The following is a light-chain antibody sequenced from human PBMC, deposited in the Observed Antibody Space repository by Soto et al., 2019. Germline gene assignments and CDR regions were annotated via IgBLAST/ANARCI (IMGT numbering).Light chain of an antibody. CDR3: QQRSNWPLT. CDR1: QSVKTK. J-gene: IGKJ4*01. V-gene: IGKV3-11*01. CDR2: GAS. Sequence: EVEMTQSPDTLSVSPGERASLSCRASQSVKTKLAWYQKKPGQPPRLLIYGASIRATGIPARFSGSGSGTDFTLTISSLEPEDFAVYYCQQRSNWPLTFGGGTKVDI.